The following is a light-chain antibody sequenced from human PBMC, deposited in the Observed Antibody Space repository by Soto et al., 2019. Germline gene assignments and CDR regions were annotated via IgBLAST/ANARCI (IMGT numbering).Light chain of an antibody. V-gene: IGKV1-5*03. Sequence: DIQMTQSPSTLSGSVGDRVTITCRASQTISIRLAWYQQKPGKAPKLLIYKTSSLESGVPPRFSGSGSGTEFTLTISSLQPDDSATYYCQQYHSYSWTFGQGTKVDIK. CDR2: KTS. CDR1: QTISIR. CDR3: QQYHSYSWT. J-gene: IGKJ1*01.